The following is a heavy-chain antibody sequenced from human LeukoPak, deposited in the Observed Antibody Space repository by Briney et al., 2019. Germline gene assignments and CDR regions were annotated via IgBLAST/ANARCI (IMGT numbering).Heavy chain of an antibody. CDR1: GFTFSSYS. V-gene: IGHV3-48*01. CDR2: ISSSSSTI. CDR3: ARALGGSYFGPAPPSDY. D-gene: IGHD1-26*01. Sequence: TGGSLRLSCAASGFTFSSYSMNWVRQAPGKGLEWVSYISSSSSTIYYADSVKGRFTISRDNAKNSLYLQMNSLRAEDTAVYYCARALGGSYFGPAPPSDYWGQGTLVTVSS. J-gene: IGHJ4*02.